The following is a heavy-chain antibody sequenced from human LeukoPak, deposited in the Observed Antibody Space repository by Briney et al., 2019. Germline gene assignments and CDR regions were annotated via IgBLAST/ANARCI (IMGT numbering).Heavy chain of an antibody. V-gene: IGHV4-34*01. CDR3: ARGPRGSSSSHFDY. CDR2: INHSGST. Sequence: PSETLSLTCAVYGGSFSGYYGSWIRQPPGKGLEWIGEINHSGSTNYNPSLKSRVTISVDTSKNQFSLKLSSVTAADTAVYYCARGPRGSSSSHFDYWGQGTLVTVSS. CDR1: GGSFSGYY. J-gene: IGHJ4*02. D-gene: IGHD6-6*01.